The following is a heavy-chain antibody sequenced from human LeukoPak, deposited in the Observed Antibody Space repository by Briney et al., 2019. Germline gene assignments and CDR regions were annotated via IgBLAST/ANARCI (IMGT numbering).Heavy chain of an antibody. J-gene: IGHJ5*02. CDR1: GGSISSYY. Sequence: SETLSLTCTVSGGSISSYYWSWIRQPPGKGLEWIGYIYYSGGTNYNPSLKSRVTISVDTSKNQFSLKLSSVTAADTAVYYCARHGKGSSGWYNWFDPWGQGTLVTVSS. D-gene: IGHD6-19*01. CDR2: IYYSGGT. CDR3: ARHGKGSSGWYNWFDP. V-gene: IGHV4-59*08.